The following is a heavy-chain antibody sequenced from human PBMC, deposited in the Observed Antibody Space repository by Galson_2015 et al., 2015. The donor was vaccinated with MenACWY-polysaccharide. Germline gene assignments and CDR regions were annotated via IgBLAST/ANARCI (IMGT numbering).Heavy chain of an antibody. D-gene: IGHD6-13*01. J-gene: IGHJ4*02. Sequence: EPRSLTCSISGGPISGYYWSWIRQPGGRGLEWIGRVSAGVSSTSNPSLKSRVTITIDTANNQFSLKLTSVTAAYTAVYFSARDTTGIAASAVYWGQGTLVTVSS. CDR2: VSAGVSS. CDR1: GGPISGYY. V-gene: IGHV4-4*07. CDR3: ARDTTGIAASAVY.